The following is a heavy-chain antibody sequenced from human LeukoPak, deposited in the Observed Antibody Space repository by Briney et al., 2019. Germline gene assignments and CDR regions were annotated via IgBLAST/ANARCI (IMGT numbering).Heavy chain of an antibody. CDR2: ISGSGGST. D-gene: IGHD3-22*01. CDR1: VFTFSSYA. J-gene: IGHJ4*02. V-gene: IGHV3-23*01. Sequence: GGSLRLSCAASVFTFSSYAMSWVRQAPGKGLEWVSAISGSGGSTYYADSVKGRFTISRDNSKNTLYLQMNSLRAEDTAVYYCAKGSGGYYYVPFDYWGQGTLVTVSS. CDR3: AKGSGGYYYVPFDY.